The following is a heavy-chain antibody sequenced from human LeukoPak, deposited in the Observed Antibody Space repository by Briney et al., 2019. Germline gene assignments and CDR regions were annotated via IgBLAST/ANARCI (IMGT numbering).Heavy chain of an antibody. CDR1: DASVSSSGFH. V-gene: IGHV4-39*01. CDR3: ARRLDVAGGWFDH. J-gene: IGHJ5*02. CDR2: MSYTGPT. D-gene: IGHD2-15*01. Sequence: SETLSLTCTVSDASVSSSGFHWGWIRQPPGKGLEWIGTMSYTGPTYYNPSLQSRVIISLDTSKNQLSLRLSSLTAADTAVYYCARRLDVAGGWFDHWGQGTLVTVSS.